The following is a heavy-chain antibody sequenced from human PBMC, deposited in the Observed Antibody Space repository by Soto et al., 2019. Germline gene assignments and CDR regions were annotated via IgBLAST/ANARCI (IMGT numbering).Heavy chain of an antibody. CDR2: ISSSGSTI. Sequence: EVQLVESGGGLVQPGGSLRLSCVASGFTFSSYEMNWVRQAPGKGLEWVSYISSSGSTIYYADSVKGRFTISRDNAKNSLYLQMNSLRAEDTAVYYCARDRRYCSSTSCYPYGMDVWGQGTTVTVSS. CDR1: GFTFSSYE. V-gene: IGHV3-48*03. J-gene: IGHJ6*02. D-gene: IGHD2-2*01. CDR3: ARDRRYCSSTSCYPYGMDV.